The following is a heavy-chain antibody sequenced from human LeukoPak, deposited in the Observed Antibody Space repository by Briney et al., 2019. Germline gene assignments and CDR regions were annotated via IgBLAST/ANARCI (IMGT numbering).Heavy chain of an antibody. CDR1: GGSIGTYY. V-gene: IGHV4-59*01. Sequence: SETLSLTCTVSGGSIGTYYWSWIRQPPGKGLEWIGYIYYSGSTNYNPSLKSRVSISVDTSKNQFSLKLSSVTAADTAVYYCARTESSSWFDPWGQGTLVTVSS. J-gene: IGHJ5*02. CDR3: ARTESSSWFDP. CDR2: IYYSGST. D-gene: IGHD6-13*01.